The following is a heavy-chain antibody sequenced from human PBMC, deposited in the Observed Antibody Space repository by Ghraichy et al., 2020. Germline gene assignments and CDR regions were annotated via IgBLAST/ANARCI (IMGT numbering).Heavy chain of an antibody. Sequence: SETLSLTCAVSGGSIVSGSDSCTWILRHPVKGLEYIGCIYDSGTTLYNPSLRSRVSISEDTSQKQISLKVTSVTAADTAVYYCVRLNAAAAGTIGYWGQGT. V-gene: IGHV4-31*11. CDR1: GGSIVSGSDS. J-gene: IGHJ4*02. D-gene: IGHD6-13*01. CDR2: IYDSGTT. CDR3: VRLNAAAAGTIGY.